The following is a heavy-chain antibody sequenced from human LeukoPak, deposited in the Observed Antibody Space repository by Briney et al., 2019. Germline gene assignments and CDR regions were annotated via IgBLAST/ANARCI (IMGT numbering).Heavy chain of an antibody. CDR3: ARHRTRIYYYYYIDV. CDR1: GGSFSGYF. V-gene: IGHV4-34*01. CDR2: INHSGST. Sequence: SETLSLTCAVYGGSFSGYFWSWIRQPPGKGLEWIGEINHSGSTNYNPSLKSRVTISVDTSKNQFSLNLTSVIAADTAVYYCARHRTRIYYYYYIDVWGKGTTVTVSS. J-gene: IGHJ6*03. D-gene: IGHD2-15*01.